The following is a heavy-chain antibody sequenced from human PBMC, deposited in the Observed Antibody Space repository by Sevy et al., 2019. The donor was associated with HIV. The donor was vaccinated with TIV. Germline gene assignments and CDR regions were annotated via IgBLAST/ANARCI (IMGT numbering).Heavy chain of an antibody. CDR3: TTDRGAYYYDSSGYTY. V-gene: IGHV3-15*07. CDR1: GFTFNNAW. Sequence: GGSLRLSCAASGFTFNNAWMNWVRQAPGKGLEWVARIKTKSDGGTTDYAAPVKGRFTISRDDSKNTLNLQMNNLRTEDTAVYYCTTDRGAYYYDSSGYTYWGQGTLVTVSS. D-gene: IGHD3-22*01. CDR2: IKTKSDGGTT. J-gene: IGHJ4*02.